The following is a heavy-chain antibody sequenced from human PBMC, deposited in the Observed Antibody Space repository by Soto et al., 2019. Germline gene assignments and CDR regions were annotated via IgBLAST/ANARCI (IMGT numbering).Heavy chain of an antibody. V-gene: IGHV1-2*02. D-gene: IGHD6-13*01. CDR3: ARVMAYEQQLVPFDY. J-gene: IGHJ4*02. Sequence: QVQLVQSGADVKKPGASVKVSCKTSGYTFIGYYLNWVRQAPGQGLEWMGWVNPHTGGTHYAQKFDGRVTMTRDTSTYTAYMELSGLKFDDTATYFCARVMAYEQQLVPFDYWGQGTLVTVSS. CDR1: GYTFIGYY. CDR2: VNPHTGGT.